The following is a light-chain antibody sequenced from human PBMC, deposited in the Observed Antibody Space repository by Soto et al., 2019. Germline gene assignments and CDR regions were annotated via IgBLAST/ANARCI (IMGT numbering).Light chain of an antibody. CDR1: QSVSSSY. CDR3: QQRSNWPK. V-gene: IGKV3D-20*02. CDR2: DAS. J-gene: IGKJ1*01. Sequence: FVLTHSPGTLSLSPGERATLSCRASQSVSSSYLAWYQQKPGQAPRLLIYDASNRATGIPARFSGSGSGTDFTLTISSLEPEDFAVYYCQQRSNWPKFGQGTKVDIK.